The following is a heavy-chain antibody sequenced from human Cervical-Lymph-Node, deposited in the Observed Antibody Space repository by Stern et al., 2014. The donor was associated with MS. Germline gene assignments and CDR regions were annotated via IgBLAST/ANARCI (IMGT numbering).Heavy chain of an antibody. D-gene: IGHD4-17*01. J-gene: IGHJ4*02. V-gene: IGHV5-51*01. CDR3: ARDYGDYAFDY. CDR1: GYSLTANW. Sequence: VQLGESGAEVKKPGESLKISCKGSGYSLTANWIGLGRQMPGKGLEWMGIIYPGDSDTSYSPSSQGQVTLSADKSLSTAYLQWSSLKASDTAMYYCARDYGDYAFDYWGQGTLVTVSS. CDR2: IYPGDSDT.